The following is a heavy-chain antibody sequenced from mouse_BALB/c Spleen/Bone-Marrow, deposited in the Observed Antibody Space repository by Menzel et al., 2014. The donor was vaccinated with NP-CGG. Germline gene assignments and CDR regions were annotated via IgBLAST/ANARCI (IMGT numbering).Heavy chain of an antibody. D-gene: IGHD2-14*01. CDR1: GFNIKDTY. V-gene: IGHV14-3*02. CDR2: IDPANGNT. Sequence: VQLQQPGAELVKPGASVKFSCTASGFNIKDTYMHWVKQRPEQGLEWIGRIDPANGNTKYDPKFQGKATITADTSSNTAYLQLSSLTSEDTAVYYCARYRLGTYFDYWGQGTTLTVSS. J-gene: IGHJ2*01. CDR3: ARYRLGTYFDY.